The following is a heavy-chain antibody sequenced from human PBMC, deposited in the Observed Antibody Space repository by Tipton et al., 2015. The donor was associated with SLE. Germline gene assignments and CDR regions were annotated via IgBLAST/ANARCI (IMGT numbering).Heavy chain of an antibody. CDR3: ASQYSGYDSYFDY. CDR2: IYSGGST. Sequence: SLRLSCSASGFTVSSNYMSWVRQAPGKGLEWVSVIYSGGSTYYADSVKGRFTISRDNSKNTLYLQMNSLRAEDTAVYYCASQYSGYDSYFDYWGQGTLVTVPS. J-gene: IGHJ4*02. V-gene: IGHV3-66*02. D-gene: IGHD5-12*01. CDR1: GFTVSSNY.